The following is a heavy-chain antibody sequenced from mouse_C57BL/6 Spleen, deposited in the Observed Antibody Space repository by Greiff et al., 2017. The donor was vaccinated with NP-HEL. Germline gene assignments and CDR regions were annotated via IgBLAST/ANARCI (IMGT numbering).Heavy chain of an antibody. CDR1: GFTFSSYA. CDR2: ISSGGDYI. V-gene: IGHV5-9-1*02. J-gene: IGHJ1*03. Sequence: EVKVEESGEGLVKPGGSLKLSCAASGFTFSSYAMSWVRQTPEKRLEWVAYISSGGDYIYYADTVKGRFTISRDNARNTLYLQMSSLKSEDTAMYYCTRDKLRYGYFDVWGTGTTVTVSS. D-gene: IGHD1-1*01. CDR3: TRDKLRYGYFDV.